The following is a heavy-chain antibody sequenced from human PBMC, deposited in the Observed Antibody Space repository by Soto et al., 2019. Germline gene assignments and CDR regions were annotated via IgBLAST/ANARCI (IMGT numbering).Heavy chain of an antibody. Sequence: ASVKVSCKASGYTFTSYSMHWVRQAPGQGLEWMGIINPSSGRTSYAQNFQGRVTMTSDTSTGIVYMGMSSLKSEDTAVYYCARDHNFGFILYAMDVWGQGTTVTVSS. D-gene: IGHD2-15*01. J-gene: IGHJ6*02. CDR2: INPSSGRT. CDR3: ARDHNFGFILYAMDV. CDR1: GYTFTSYS. V-gene: IGHV1-46*01.